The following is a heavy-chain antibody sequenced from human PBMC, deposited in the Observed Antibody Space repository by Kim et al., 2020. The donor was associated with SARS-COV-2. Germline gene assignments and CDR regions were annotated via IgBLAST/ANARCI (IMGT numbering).Heavy chain of an antibody. CDR3: AKSKVGATMDPFDY. V-gene: IGHV3-30-3*01. J-gene: IGHJ4*02. D-gene: IGHD1-26*01. Sequence: GGSLRLSCAASGFTFSSYAMHWVRQAPGKGLEWVAVILYDGSNKFYADSVKGRFTISRDNSKNTLYLQMNSLRAEDTAVYYCAKSKVGATMDPFDYWGQGTLVTVSS. CDR1: GFTFSSYA. CDR2: ILYDGSNK.